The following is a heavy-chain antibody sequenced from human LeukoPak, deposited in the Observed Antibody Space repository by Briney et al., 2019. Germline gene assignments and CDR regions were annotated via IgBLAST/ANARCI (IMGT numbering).Heavy chain of an antibody. CDR2: IYSGGST. CDR3: ARGGGYNYDAFDI. D-gene: IGHD5-12*01. J-gene: IGHJ3*02. V-gene: IGHV3-66*01. Sequence: GGSLRLSCAASGFTVSSNYMSWVRQAPGKGLEWVSVIYSGGSTYYADSVKGRFTISRDNSKNTLYLQMNSLRAEDTAAYYCARGGGYNYDAFDIWGQGTMVTVSS. CDR1: GFTVSSNY.